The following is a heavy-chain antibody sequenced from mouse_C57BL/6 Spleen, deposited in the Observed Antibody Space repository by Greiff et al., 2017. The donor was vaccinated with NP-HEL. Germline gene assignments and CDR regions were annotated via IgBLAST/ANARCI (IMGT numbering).Heavy chain of an antibody. V-gene: IGHV3-1*01. CDR1: GYSITSGYD. CDR3: ARAKVFYAMDY. Sequence: EVQVVESGPGMVKPSQSLSLTCTVTGYSITSGYDWHWIRHFPGNKLEWMGYISYSGSTNYNPSLKSRISITHDTSKNHFFLKLNSVTTEDTATYYCARAKVFYAMDYWGQGTSVTVSS. J-gene: IGHJ4*01. CDR2: ISYSGST.